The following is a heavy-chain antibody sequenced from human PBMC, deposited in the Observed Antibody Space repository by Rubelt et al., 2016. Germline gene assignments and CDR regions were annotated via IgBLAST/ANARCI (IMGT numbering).Heavy chain of an antibody. CDR3: ARESSSVWYIDY. D-gene: IGHD6-19*01. V-gene: IGHV1-2*06. CDR1: GYTFTGYY. CDR2: INPNSGGT. J-gene: IGHJ4*02. Sequence: QVQLVQSGAEVKKPGASVKVSCKASGYTFTGYYMHWVRQAPGHGLEWVGRINPNSGGTNYARNFQCGCAMTRDTSLPTAYMELSGLRSDDTAVFDGARESSSVWYIDYWGQCTLVTVSS.